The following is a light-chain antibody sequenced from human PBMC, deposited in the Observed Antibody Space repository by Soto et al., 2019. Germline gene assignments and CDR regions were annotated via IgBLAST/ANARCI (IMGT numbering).Light chain of an antibody. Sequence: QSALTQPPFASGSPGQSVTISCTGTSSDVGGYNYVSWYQQHPGKAPKLMIYEVTKRPSGVPDRFSGSKSGNTASLTVSGLQAEDEANYYCSSYAGSNKLGVFGGGTKLTVL. CDR3: SSYAGSNKLGV. V-gene: IGLV2-8*01. J-gene: IGLJ2*01. CDR1: SSDVGGYNY. CDR2: EVT.